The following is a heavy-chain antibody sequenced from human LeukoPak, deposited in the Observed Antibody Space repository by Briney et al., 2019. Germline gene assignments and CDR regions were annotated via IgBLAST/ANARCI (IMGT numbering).Heavy chain of an antibody. J-gene: IGHJ1*01. V-gene: IGHV3-33*06. D-gene: IGHD1-14*01. CDR2: IWYGGSYK. Sequence: SGGSLRLSCAASGFTFSSYGMHWVRQAPGKGLEWVAIIWYGGSYKYYADSVKGRFTISRDNSKNTLYLHMNSLRAEATAVYYCTKDQDSRKRGPDEYFQYGGQGTLVTVSS. CDR1: GFTFSSYG. CDR3: TKDQDSRKRGPDEYFQY.